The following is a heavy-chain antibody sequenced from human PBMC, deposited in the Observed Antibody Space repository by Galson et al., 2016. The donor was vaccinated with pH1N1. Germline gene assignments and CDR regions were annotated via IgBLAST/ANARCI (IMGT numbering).Heavy chain of an antibody. CDR1: GYSFTSYW. CDR3: ARQVGHVRAGSYAFDI. CDR2: IYPGDSDT. V-gene: IGHV5-51*01. Sequence: QSGAEVKKPGDSLKIPCKTSGYSFTSYWIGWVRQMPGKGLEWMGIIYPGDSDTRYSPSFQGQVTFSADTSISTTYLRWSSLKAADTAMYYCARQVGHVRAGSYAFDIWGQGTMVTVFS. D-gene: IGHD3-10*02. J-gene: IGHJ3*02.